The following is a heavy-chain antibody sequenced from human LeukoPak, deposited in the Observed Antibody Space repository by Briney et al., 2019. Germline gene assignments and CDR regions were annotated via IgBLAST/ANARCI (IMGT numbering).Heavy chain of an antibody. D-gene: IGHD6-13*01. Sequence: SETLSLTCTVSGGSISSSSYYWSWIRQPPGKGLEWIGYIYYSGSTNYNPSLKSRVTISVDTSKNQFSLKLSSVTAADTAVYYCARTYSSSWYGVDYWGQGTLVTVSS. J-gene: IGHJ4*02. V-gene: IGHV4-61*01. CDR1: GGSISSSSYY. CDR2: IYYSGST. CDR3: ARTYSSSWYGVDY.